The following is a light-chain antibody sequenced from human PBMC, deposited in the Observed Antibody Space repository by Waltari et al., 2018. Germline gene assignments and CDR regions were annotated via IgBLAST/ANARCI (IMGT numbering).Light chain of an antibody. Sequence: EIVLTQSPATLSLSPGERATLSCMASQSVSSYLAWYQQKPGQAPRLLIYDASNRATGIPARFSGSGSGTDFTLTISSLEPEDFAVYYCQQRSNWPSTFGQGTKLEIK. J-gene: IGKJ2*02. CDR1: QSVSSY. CDR2: DAS. V-gene: IGKV3-11*01. CDR3: QQRSNWPST.